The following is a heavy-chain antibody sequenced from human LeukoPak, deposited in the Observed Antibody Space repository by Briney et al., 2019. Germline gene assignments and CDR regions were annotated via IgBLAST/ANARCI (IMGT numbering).Heavy chain of an antibody. Sequence: SVKVSCKASGGTFSSYAISWVRQAPGQGLERMGGIIPIFGTANYAQKFQGRVTITADESTSTAYMELSSLRSEDTAVYYCARGAAYYDSSGYYYRYFDLWGRGTLVTVSS. CDR2: IIPIFGTA. CDR1: GGTFSSYA. CDR3: ARGAAYYDSSGYYYRYFDL. D-gene: IGHD3-22*01. V-gene: IGHV1-69*13. J-gene: IGHJ2*01.